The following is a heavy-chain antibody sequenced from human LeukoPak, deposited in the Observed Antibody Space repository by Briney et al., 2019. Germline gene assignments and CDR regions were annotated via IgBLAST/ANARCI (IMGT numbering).Heavy chain of an antibody. Sequence: GGSLRLSCAAPGFTFSSYAMSWVRQAPGKGLEWVSAITGSGGSTYYADSVKGRFAISRDNSKNTLYLQLNSLRAEDTAVYYCAKDQDYDFWSGYYYWGQGTLVTVPS. J-gene: IGHJ4*02. CDR3: AKDQDYDFWSGYYY. CDR1: GFTFSSYA. D-gene: IGHD3-3*01. CDR2: ITGSGGST. V-gene: IGHV3-23*01.